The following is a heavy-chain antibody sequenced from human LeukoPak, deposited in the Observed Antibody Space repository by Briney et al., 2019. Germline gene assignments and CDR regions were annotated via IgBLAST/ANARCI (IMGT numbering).Heavy chain of an antibody. J-gene: IGHJ4*02. Sequence: PGGSLRLSCAASGFTFSNSGMHWVRQAPGKGLEWVAVIWYDGSNKYEADSVKGRFTISRDNSKNTLYLQMNSLRAEDTAVYYCARDTTRDFYDSSGYYHGHLDYWGQGTLVSVSS. V-gene: IGHV3-33*01. D-gene: IGHD3-22*01. CDR3: ARDTTRDFYDSSGYYHGHLDY. CDR2: IWYDGSNK. CDR1: GFTFSNSG.